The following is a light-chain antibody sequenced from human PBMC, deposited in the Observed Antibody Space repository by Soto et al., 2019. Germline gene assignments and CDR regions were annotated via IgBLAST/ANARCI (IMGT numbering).Light chain of an antibody. CDR3: QAWDSGTEV. J-gene: IGLJ1*01. CDR1: ELYNKY. CDR2: QDT. Sequence: SYELTQPPSVSVSPGQTASITCSGLELYNKYTCWYQQKPGQSPVLVIYQDTQRPSGIPERFSGSNSGNTATLTISGTQAMDEADYYCQAWDSGTEVFGTGTKLTVL. V-gene: IGLV3-1*01.